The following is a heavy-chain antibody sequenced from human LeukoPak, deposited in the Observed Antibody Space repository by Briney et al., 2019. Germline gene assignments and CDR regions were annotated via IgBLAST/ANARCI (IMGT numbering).Heavy chain of an antibody. V-gene: IGHV3-72*01. CDR3: SSGYYFDD. CDR1: GFTFSDRY. J-gene: IGHJ4*02. Sequence: GGSLRLSCAVSGFTFSDRYMDWVRQAPGKGLEWVGRSRNKANSYTTECAASVKGRFTISRDDSKNSLYLKMNSLKTEDTAVYYCSSGYYFDDWGQGTLVTVSS. CDR2: SRNKANSYTT.